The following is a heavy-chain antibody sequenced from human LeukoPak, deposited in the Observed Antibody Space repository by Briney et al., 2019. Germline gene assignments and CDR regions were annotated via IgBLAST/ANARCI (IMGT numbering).Heavy chain of an antibody. V-gene: IGHV3-7*03. D-gene: IGHD3-10*01. CDR3: AKGYGFTNWFDP. Sequence: GGSLRLSCAASGFTFSSYWMSWVRQAPGKGLEWVANIKKDGSEKYYVDSVKGRFTISRDNAKKSLYLQMNSLRADDTAVYYCAKGYGFTNWFDPWGQGTRVTVSS. CDR2: IKKDGSEK. J-gene: IGHJ5*02. CDR1: GFTFSSYW.